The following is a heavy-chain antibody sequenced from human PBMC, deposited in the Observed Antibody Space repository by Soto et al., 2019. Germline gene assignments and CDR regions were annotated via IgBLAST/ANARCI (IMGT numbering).Heavy chain of an antibody. CDR3: AKIANHLGNRFDY. CDR2: ITSGGST. V-gene: IGHV3-23*01. CDR1: GFTFSSFA. Sequence: EVQLLESGGGLVQPGGSLRLSCAASGFTFSSFAMSWVRQAPGKGLEWVSAITSGGSTYYAASVKGRFTISRDNSENTLYLQMSSLRAEVTATYYCAKIANHLGNRFDYWGQGSLLTVSS. D-gene: IGHD2-15*01. J-gene: IGHJ4*02.